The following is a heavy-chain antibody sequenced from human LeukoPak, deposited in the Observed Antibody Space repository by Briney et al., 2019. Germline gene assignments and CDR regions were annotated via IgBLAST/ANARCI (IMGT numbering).Heavy chain of an antibody. J-gene: IGHJ3*02. D-gene: IGHD1-26*01. CDR1: GGTFSSYA. V-gene: IGHV1-69*05. Sequence: SVKVSCNASGGTFSSYAISWVRQAPGQGLEWMGGIIPIFGTANYAQKFQGRVTITTDESTSTAYMELSSRRSDDATVYYCAREGATYRVHDAFDIWGQGTMVTVSS. CDR3: AREGATYRVHDAFDI. CDR2: IIPIFGTA.